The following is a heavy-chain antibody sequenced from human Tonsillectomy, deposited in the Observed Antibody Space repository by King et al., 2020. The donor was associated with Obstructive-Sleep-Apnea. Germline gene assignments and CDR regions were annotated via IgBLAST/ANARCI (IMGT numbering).Heavy chain of an antibody. CDR2: ISYDGRNK. Sequence: QLVQSGGGVVQPGRSLRLSCAASGFTFSSYALHWVRQAPGRGLEWVAVISYDGRNKYYADSVKGRFTISRDNSKNTLYLQMNNLRAEDTAVYYCARSVGMAGTFQHWGQGTLVTVSS. J-gene: IGHJ1*01. D-gene: IGHD6-19*01. CDR3: ARSVGMAGTFQH. CDR1: GFTFSSYA. V-gene: IGHV3-30*04.